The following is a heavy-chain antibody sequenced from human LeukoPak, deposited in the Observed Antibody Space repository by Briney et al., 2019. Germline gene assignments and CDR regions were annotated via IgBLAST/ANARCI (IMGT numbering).Heavy chain of an antibody. J-gene: IGHJ4*02. D-gene: IGHD3-10*01. V-gene: IGHV4-59*01. CDR3: ARSSYGSGSYLFDY. Sequence: SETLSLTCTVSGGSISSYYWSWIRQPPGKGLEWIGYIYYSGNTNYNPSLKSRVTISVDTSKNQFSLKLSSVTAADTAVYYCARSSYGSGSYLFDYWGQGTLVTVSS. CDR2: IYYSGNT. CDR1: GGSISSYY.